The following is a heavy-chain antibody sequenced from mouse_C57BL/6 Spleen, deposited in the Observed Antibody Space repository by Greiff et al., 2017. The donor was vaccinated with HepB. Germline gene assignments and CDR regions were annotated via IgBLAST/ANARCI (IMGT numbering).Heavy chain of an antibody. CDR3: ARRGDYGSAGYFDY. V-gene: IGHV1-82*01. D-gene: IGHD1-1*01. Sequence: VKLVESGPELVKPGASVKISCKASGYAFSSSWMNWVKQRPGKGLEWIGRIYPGDGDTNYNGKFKGKATLTADKSSSTAYMQLSSLTSEDSAVYFCARRGDYGSAGYFDYWGQGTTLTVSS. CDR1: GYAFSSSW. J-gene: IGHJ2*01. CDR2: IYPGDGDT.